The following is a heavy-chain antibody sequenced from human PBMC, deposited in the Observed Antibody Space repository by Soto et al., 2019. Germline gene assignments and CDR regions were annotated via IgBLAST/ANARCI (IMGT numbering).Heavy chain of an antibody. CDR2: IYPGDSDT. Sequence: GESLKISCKGSGYTFTNYWIGWVRQTPGKGLEWMGIIYPGDSDTKYNPSFQGQVTISADKSITTTYLQWSSLKASDTAIYYCAASIFYYGMDVWGQGTTVTVS. J-gene: IGHJ6*02. CDR1: GYTFTNYW. V-gene: IGHV5-51*01. CDR3: AASIFYYGMDV.